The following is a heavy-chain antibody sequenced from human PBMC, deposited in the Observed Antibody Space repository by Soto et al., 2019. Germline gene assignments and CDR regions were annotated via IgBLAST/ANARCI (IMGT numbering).Heavy chain of an antibody. CDR3: AKDLGVAAAGPLHFDC. J-gene: IGHJ4*02. D-gene: IGHD6-13*01. CDR2: ISYEGSNK. CDR1: GFTFSSYG. V-gene: IGHV3-30*18. Sequence: PGGSLRLSCAASGFTFSSYGMHWVRQAQGKGLEWVAVISYEGSNKYYADSVKGRFTISRDNSKNTLYLQITSPRAEDTAVYYWAKDLGVAAAGPLHFDCWGQGTLVTVSS.